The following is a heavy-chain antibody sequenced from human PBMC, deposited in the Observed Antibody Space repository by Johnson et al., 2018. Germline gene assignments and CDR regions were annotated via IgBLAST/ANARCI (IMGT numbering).Heavy chain of an antibody. CDR3: ARDRAPSYYDYMDV. Sequence: VQLVQSGGGVVQPGRSLRLSCAASGFTFDDYAMHWVRQAPGKGLEWVSDISWNSGSIVYADSVKGRITISRDNSNNTLFLQMNSLRAEDTGVYYCARDRAPSYYDYMDVGGKGTTVNVAS. CDR2: ISWNSGSI. CDR1: GFTFDDYA. J-gene: IGHJ6*03. V-gene: IGHV3-9*01.